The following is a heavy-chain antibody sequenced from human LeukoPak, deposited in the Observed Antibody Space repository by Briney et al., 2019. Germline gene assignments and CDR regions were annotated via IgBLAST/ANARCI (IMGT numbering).Heavy chain of an antibody. CDR1: GFTFSTYA. V-gene: IGHV3-23*01. J-gene: IGHJ4*02. D-gene: IGHD6-13*01. Sequence: GGSLRLSCAASGFTFSTYAMSWIRQAPGQGLEWVSAISGSDPGTYHADSVKGRFTISRDNSKNTLYLQMNSLRAEDTAIYYCAKPARVGAVDYWGQGTLVTVSS. CDR3: AKPARVGAVDY. CDR2: ISGSDPGT.